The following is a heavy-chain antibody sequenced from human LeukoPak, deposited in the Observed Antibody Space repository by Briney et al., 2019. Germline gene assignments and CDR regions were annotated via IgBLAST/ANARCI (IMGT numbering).Heavy chain of an antibody. D-gene: IGHD3-22*01. CDR2: INPNSGGT. Sequence: ASVKVSCKASGYTFTGYYMHWVRQAPGQGLEWMGWINPNSGGTNYAQKFQGRVTMTRDTSISTAYTELSRLRSDDTAVYYCARVVGADSSGSDAFDIWGQGTMVTVSS. J-gene: IGHJ3*02. V-gene: IGHV1-2*02. CDR3: ARVVGADSSGSDAFDI. CDR1: GYTFTGYY.